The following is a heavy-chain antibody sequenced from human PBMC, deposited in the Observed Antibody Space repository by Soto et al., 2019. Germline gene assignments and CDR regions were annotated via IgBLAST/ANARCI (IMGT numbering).Heavy chain of an antibody. J-gene: IGHJ6*02. CDR1: GYTFITYG. Sequence: ASVKVSCKASGYTFITYGISWVRQAPGQGLEWMGWISSYNGNTNYAQKLQGRVTITRDTSASTAYMELSSLRSEDTAVYYCVRGEVLMDVWGQGATVTVSS. D-gene: IGHD2-8*01. CDR3: VRGEVLMDV. V-gene: IGHV1-18*01. CDR2: ISSYNGNT.